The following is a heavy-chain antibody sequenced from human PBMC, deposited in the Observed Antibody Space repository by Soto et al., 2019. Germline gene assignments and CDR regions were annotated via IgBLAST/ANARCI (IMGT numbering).Heavy chain of an antibody. D-gene: IGHD5-12*01. CDR3: ARDKDRPRLGGNYYYITEV. CDR2: IIPVFRAP. J-gene: IGHJ6*02. V-gene: IGHV1-69*12. Sequence: QVHLVQSGAEVKKPGSSVKVSCKVSGGTFSTYAISWVRQSPGQGLEWMGGIIPVFRAPDYAQKFQGRVTITADESARTAYMELNGLGSEDTAMYYCARDKDRPRLGGNYYYITEVWGQGTTVTVSS. CDR1: GGTFSTYA.